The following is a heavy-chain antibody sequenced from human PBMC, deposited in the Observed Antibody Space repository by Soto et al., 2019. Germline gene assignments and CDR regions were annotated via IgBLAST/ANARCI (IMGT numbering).Heavy chain of an antibody. Sequence: QVQLVQSGAEMKKPGSSVKVSCQSSGGTFNTYAMNWVRQAPGQGPEWMGDISPMFGAANYARKFQGRVTITADESTGTSYMQLSSLTSEDTAPYFCAREVQVHTPAFVYWGQGTLVTVSS. CDR1: GGTFNTYA. D-gene: IGHD3-10*01. CDR2: ISPMFGAA. J-gene: IGHJ4*02. CDR3: AREVQVHTPAFVY. V-gene: IGHV1-69*19.